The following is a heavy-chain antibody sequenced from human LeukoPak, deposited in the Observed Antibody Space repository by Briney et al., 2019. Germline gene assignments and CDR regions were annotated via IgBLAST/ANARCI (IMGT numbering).Heavy chain of an antibody. CDR2: IYYSGST. J-gene: IGHJ5*02. V-gene: IGHV4-59*08. CDR1: GGSISSYY. Sequence: SETLSVTCTVSGGSISSYYWSWIRQPPGNGLEWIGYIYYSGSTNYNPSLKSRVTISVDTSKNQFSLKLSSVTAADTAVYYCASYSSGWYGGFDPWGQGTLVTVSS. D-gene: IGHD6-19*01. CDR3: ASYSSGWYGGFDP.